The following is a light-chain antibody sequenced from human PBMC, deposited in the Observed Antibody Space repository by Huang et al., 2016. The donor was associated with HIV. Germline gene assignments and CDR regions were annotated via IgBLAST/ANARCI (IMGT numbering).Light chain of an antibody. J-gene: IGKJ5*01. CDR2: GAS. V-gene: IGKV3-15*01. CDR1: ESVGRT. CDR3: QQYNNWPPVT. Sequence: ETVTMQSPATLSVSPGERVTLSCRASESVGRTLAWYQQRSGQAPRLLIYGASTRAPGIPARFNGRGSGTEFTLTISSLQSEDLAVYYCQQYNNWPPVTFGQGTRLEMK.